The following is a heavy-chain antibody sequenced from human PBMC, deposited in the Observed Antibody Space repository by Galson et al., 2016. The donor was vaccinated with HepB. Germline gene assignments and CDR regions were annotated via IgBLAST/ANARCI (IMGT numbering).Heavy chain of an antibody. CDR3: AKARGFNTYYYYYRDV. CDR1: GFTFSSYA. CDR2: ISGASGTT. J-gene: IGHJ6*03. D-gene: IGHD3-10*01. V-gene: IGHV3-23*01. Sequence: SLRLSCAASGFTFSSYAMTWVRQAPGKGLEWVSGISGASGTTLYADSVKGRFTMSRDNSRDALYLEMNTLRVEDTAVYFCAKARGFNTYYYYYRDVWGKGTTVTVSS.